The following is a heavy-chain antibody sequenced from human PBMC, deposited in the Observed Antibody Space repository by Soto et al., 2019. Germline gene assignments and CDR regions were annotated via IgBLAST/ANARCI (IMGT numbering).Heavy chain of an antibody. J-gene: IGHJ5*02. CDR3: ARVPKATVTERWFDP. CDR1: GFTFSSYW. V-gene: IGHV3-7*01. Sequence: PGGSLRLSCAASGFTFSSYWMSWVRQAPGKGLEWVANIKQDGSEKYYVDSVKGRFTISRDNAKNSLYLQMYSLRAEDTAVYYGARVPKATVTERWFDPWGQGTVVTAPQ. CDR2: IKQDGSEK. D-gene: IGHD4-4*01.